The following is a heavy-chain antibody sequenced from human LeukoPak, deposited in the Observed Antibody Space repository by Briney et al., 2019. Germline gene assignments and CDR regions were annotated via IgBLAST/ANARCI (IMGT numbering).Heavy chain of an antibody. V-gene: IGHV6-1*01. CDR3: ARMTCYYDSSGYYFNDY. J-gene: IGHJ4*02. CDR1: GDSVSSNSAA. CDR2: TYYRSKWYN. Sequence: SQTLSLTCAISGDSVSSNSAAWNWIRQSPSRGLEWLGRTYYRSKWYNDYAVSVKSRITINPDTSKNQFSLQLNSVTPEDTAVYYCARMTCYYDSSGYYFNDYWGQGTLVTVSS. D-gene: IGHD3-22*01.